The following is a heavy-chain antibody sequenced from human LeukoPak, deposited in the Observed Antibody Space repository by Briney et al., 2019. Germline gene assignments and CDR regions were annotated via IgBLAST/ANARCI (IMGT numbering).Heavy chain of an antibody. CDR2: ISDSGAGT. J-gene: IGHJ3*02. V-gene: IGHV3-23*01. D-gene: IGHD2-8*01. CDR3: ARVQGHPPNGLDI. Sequence: GGSLRLSCAASGFRFSSHAMTWVRQAPGKGLEWVSSISDSGAGTYYADSVKGRFTISRDNAKNAAYLQMNSLRAEDTAVYYCARVQGHPPNGLDIWGQGTMVTVSS. CDR1: GFRFSSHA.